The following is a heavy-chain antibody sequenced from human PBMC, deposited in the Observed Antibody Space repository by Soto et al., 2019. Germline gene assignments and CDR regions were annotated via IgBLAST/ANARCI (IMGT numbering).Heavy chain of an antibody. Sequence: SETLSLTCTVSGGSISSYYWSWIRQPPGKGLEWIGYIYYSGSTNYNPSLKSRVTISVDTSKNQFSLKLSSVTAADTAVYYCASFIAAAGSRAFDIWGQGTMVTVSS. V-gene: IGHV4-59*01. D-gene: IGHD6-13*01. CDR1: GGSISSYY. J-gene: IGHJ3*02. CDR3: ASFIAAAGSRAFDI. CDR2: IYYSGST.